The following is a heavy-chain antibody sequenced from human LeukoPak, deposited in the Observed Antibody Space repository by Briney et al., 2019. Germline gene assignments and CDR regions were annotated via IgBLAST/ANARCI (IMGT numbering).Heavy chain of an antibody. CDR2: IKQDGSEK. CDR3: ARGGSYKFDY. CDR1: GFTFSSYW. J-gene: IGHJ4*02. D-gene: IGHD1-26*01. V-gene: IGHV3-7*01. Sequence: GGSLRFSCAASGFTFSSYWMSWVRQAPGKGLEWVANIKQDGSEKCFVDSVKGRFTISRDNAKNSLYLQMNSLRAEDTAVYYCARGGSYKFDYWGQGNLVTVSS.